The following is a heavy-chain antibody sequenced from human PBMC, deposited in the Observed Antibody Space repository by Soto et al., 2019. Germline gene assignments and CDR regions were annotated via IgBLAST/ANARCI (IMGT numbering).Heavy chain of an antibody. Sequence: GGSLRLSCAASGFTFSSYSMNWVRQAPGKGLEWVSSISSSGAYIYYADSVKGRFTISRDNAKNSLYLQMNSLRAEDTAVYYCARVHYYDGSGSISYSGQGTLVTVSS. D-gene: IGHD3-22*01. CDR2: ISSSGAYI. J-gene: IGHJ4*02. CDR1: GFTFSSYS. CDR3: ARVHYYDGSGSISY. V-gene: IGHV3-21*01.